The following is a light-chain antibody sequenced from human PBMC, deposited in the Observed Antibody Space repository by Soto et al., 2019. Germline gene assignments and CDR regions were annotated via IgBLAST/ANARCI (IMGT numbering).Light chain of an antibody. CDR2: DAS. J-gene: IGKJ5*01. CDR3: QRRSNWRPA. V-gene: IGKV3-11*01. Sequence: EIELTQSPATLSLSPGEKATLHCRASQSVSSYLAWYQQKPGQAPRLLIYDASNRATGIPARFSGSGSGTDFTLTISGLEPEDFAVYYCQRRSNWRPAFGQGTRLEIK. CDR1: QSVSSY.